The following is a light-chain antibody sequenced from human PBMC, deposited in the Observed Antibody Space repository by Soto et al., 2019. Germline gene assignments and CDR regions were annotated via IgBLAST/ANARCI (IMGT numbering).Light chain of an antibody. Sequence: QSVLTQPPSVSGAPGQRVTISCTGSSSNIGAVFDVHRYQQVPGTAPKLLIYENTKRPSGVPDRFSGSKSGTSASLAITGLQAEDEADYYCQSYDSGLSGWLFGGGTKLTVL. CDR1: SSNIGAVFD. CDR2: ENT. J-gene: IGLJ2*01. V-gene: IGLV1-40*01. CDR3: QSYDSGLSGWL.